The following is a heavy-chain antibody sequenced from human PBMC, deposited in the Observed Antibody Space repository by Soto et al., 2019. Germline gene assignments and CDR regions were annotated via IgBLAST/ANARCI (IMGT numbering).Heavy chain of an antibody. CDR2: IYYSGST. D-gene: IGHD1-26*01. J-gene: IGHJ4*02. V-gene: IGHV4-61*08. CDR1: GGSISSGGYY. Sequence: SGTLFLTCTFSGGSISSGGYYWGCIRQHPGKGLEWIGYIYYSGSTNYNPSLKSRVTISVDTSKNQFSLKLSSVTAADTAVYYCARESLSGFDYWGQGTLVTVSS. CDR3: ARESLSGFDY.